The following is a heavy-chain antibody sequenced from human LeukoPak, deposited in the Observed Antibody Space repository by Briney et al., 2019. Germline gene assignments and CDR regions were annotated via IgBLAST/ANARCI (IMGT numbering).Heavy chain of an antibody. CDR2: ISGSGGST. D-gene: IGHD7-27*01. CDR1: GFTFSSYA. CDR3: AKDLGQRWGSDY. Sequence: RPGGSLRLSCAASGFTFSSYAMSWVRQAPGKGREWVSAISGSGGSTYYADSVKGRFTISRDNSKNTLYLQMNSLRAEDTAVYYCAKDLGQRWGSDYWGQGTLVTVSS. V-gene: IGHV3-23*01. J-gene: IGHJ4*02.